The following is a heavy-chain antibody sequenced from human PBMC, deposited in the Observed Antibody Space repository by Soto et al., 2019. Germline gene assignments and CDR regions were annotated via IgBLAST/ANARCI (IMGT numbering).Heavy chain of an antibody. J-gene: IGHJ6*03. D-gene: IGHD6-13*01. Sequence: GGSLRLSCAASGFTFSSYGMHWVRQAPGKGLEWVAVIWYDGSNKYYADSVKGRFTISRDNSKNTLYLQMNSLRAEDTAVYYCARSVIAAAGTDYYYYYMDVWGKGTTVTVS. CDR3: ARSVIAAAGTDYYYYYMDV. V-gene: IGHV3-33*01. CDR1: GFTFSSYG. CDR2: IWYDGSNK.